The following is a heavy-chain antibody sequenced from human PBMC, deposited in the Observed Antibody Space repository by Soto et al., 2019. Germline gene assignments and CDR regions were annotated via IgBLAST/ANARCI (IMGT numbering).Heavy chain of an antibody. D-gene: IGHD7-27*01. V-gene: IGHV3-48*03. J-gene: IGHJ4*02. CDR2: ISTTGGHV. Sequence: EVRLVESGGDLVKSGGSLRLSCVGSGFLFRNYEMNWVRQDPGKGLEWLAHISTTGGHVSESDSVKGRLTISRDNTKHTLYLQMNSLRPEDTGVYYCVSQPHWARPFEYWGQGTLVNVSS. CDR3: VSQPHWARPFEY. CDR1: GFLFRNYE.